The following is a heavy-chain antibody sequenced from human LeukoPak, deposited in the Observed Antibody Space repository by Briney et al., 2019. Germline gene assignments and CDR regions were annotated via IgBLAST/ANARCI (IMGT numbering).Heavy chain of an antibody. CDR1: GFTFGEYY. V-gene: IGHV3-49*03. CDR3: SRELYYVPLL. CDR2: IRNKVYGGTT. J-gene: IGHJ4*02. D-gene: IGHD3-10*02. Sequence: GGALRVSCTTSGFTFGEYYMSGFRPAPGKGLEWVGFIRNKVYGGTTEYAVSVKGRFTISKDDSKSVAYLQMSSLNTENAAVYYCSRELYYVPLLGGQGTLVTVSS.